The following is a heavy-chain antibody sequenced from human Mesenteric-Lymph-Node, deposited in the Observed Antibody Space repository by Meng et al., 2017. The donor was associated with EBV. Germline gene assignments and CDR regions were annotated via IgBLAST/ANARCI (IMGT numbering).Heavy chain of an antibody. J-gene: IGHJ4*02. D-gene: IGHD4-17*01. CDR3: AKGHYGDPDY. CDR1: GGTIENNA. V-gene: IGHV1-69*14. CDR2: IIPIFGTA. Sequence: QVMLGNPGPKLKRPGSSVKFSCKASGGTIENNAISWLRQAPGQGLDYMGGIIPIFGTANYAHKFQGRVTITADRSTSTAYLELSSLRSEDTAVYYCAKGHYGDPDYWGQGTLVTVSS.